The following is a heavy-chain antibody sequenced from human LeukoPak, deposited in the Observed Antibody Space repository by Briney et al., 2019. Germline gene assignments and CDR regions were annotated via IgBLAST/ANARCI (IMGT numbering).Heavy chain of an antibody. CDR2: IIPIFGTA. J-gene: IGHJ4*02. D-gene: IGHD2-2*01. CDR3: AREMGCSSTSCPAGGFDY. Sequence: SVKVSCKASGYTFTDYNIHWVRQAPGQGLEWMGGIIPIFGTANYAQKFQGRVTITADESTSTAYMELSSLRSEDTAVYYCAREMGCSSTSCPAGGFDYWGQGTLVTVSS. V-gene: IGHV1-69*13. CDR1: GYTFTDYN.